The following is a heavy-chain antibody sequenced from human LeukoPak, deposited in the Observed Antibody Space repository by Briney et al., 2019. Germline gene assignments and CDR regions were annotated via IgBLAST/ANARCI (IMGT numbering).Heavy chain of an antibody. CDR1: GFTFSSHW. CDR2: INTDGTST. D-gene: IGHD4-17*01. CDR3: AKDLSGDYAVYFDY. J-gene: IGHJ4*02. Sequence: PGGSLRLSRAASGFTFSSHWMHWVRQAPGKGLVWVSRINTDGTSTYYADSVKGRFTISRDNSKNTLYLQMNSLRAEDTAVYYCAKDLSGDYAVYFDYWGQGTLVTVSS. V-gene: IGHV3-74*01.